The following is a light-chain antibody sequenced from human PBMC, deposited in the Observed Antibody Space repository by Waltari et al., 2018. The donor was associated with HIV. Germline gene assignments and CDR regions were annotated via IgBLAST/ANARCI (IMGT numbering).Light chain of an antibody. CDR1: QSINTY. CDR2: ATS. CDR3: QQSYSTPQT. V-gene: IGKV1-39*01. J-gene: IGKJ4*01. Sequence: DIQMTPSPSSLSAFVGDRVTITCRASQSINTYLNWYQQKPGKAPNLLIYATSNLQSGVPSRFSGRGSGTDFTLTISSLQPEDFATYYCQQSYSTPQTFGGGTTVEIK.